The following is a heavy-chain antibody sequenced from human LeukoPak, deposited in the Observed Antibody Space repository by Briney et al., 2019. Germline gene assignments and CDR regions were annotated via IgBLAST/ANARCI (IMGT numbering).Heavy chain of an antibody. CDR2: IYPGDSDT. V-gene: IGHV5-51*01. CDR3: ASPRGHYDSSAFDF. CDR1: GNSFTTYW. J-gene: IGHJ4*02. D-gene: IGHD3-22*01. Sequence: GESLKISRKISGNSFTTYWIGWVRQMPGKGLEWMGIIYPGDSDTIYSPSFQGQVTISADRSIKTAYLQWSSLKASDTAMYYCASPRGHYDSSAFDFWGQGTLVTVSS.